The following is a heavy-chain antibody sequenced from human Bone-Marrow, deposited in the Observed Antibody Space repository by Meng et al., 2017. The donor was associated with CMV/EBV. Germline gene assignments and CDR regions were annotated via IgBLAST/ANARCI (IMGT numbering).Heavy chain of an antibody. J-gene: IGHJ4*02. CDR3: ARVPILTLLYPGPFDY. CDR2: INPSGDST. D-gene: IGHD2-8*01. V-gene: IGHV1-46*01. CDR1: GYTFTNCF. Sequence: ASVKVSCKASGYTFTNCFIHWVRQAPGQGLEWMARINPSGDSTTYAQKFQGRVTLTRDTSTTTASLELTSLTAEDTAVYYCARVPILTLLYPGPFDYWGQGTLVTVSS.